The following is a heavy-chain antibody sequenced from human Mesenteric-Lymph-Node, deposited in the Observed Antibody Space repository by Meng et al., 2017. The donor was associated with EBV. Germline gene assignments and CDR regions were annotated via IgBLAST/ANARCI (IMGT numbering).Heavy chain of an antibody. Sequence: QGQLQVTGRGLVKPLGTLSLTCTVAGGSISSTNWWRWVPQPPGKGLEWIGEIYHSGSTNYNPSLKSRVTISLDKSKNQFSLKLSSVTAADTAVYYCARVDYYDSSSLFDPWGQGTLVTVSS. D-gene: IGHD3-22*01. V-gene: IGHV4-4*02. J-gene: IGHJ5*02. CDR1: GGSISSTNW. CDR2: IYHSGST. CDR3: ARVDYYDSSSLFDP.